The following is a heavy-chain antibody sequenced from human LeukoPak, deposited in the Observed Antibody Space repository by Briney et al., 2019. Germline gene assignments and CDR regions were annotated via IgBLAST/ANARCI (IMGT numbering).Heavy chain of an antibody. D-gene: IGHD3-22*01. CDR2: SYYSGST. CDR1: GGSISSGDYY. CDR3: ARAYDSSGYYLLGY. Sequence: SETLSLTCTVSGGSISSGDYYWSWIRQPPGKGLEWIGYSYYSGSTYYDSSLKSRVTISVDTSKNQFSLKLSSVTAADTAVYYCARAYDSSGYYLLGYWGQGTLVTVSS. J-gene: IGHJ4*02. V-gene: IGHV4-30-4*01.